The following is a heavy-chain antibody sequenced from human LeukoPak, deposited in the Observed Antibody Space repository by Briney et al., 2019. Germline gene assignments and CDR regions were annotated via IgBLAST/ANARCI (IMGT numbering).Heavy chain of an antibody. CDR3: ARDSASGYSYGTPNYGMDV. D-gene: IGHD5-18*01. CDR1: GFTFDDYG. V-gene: IGHV3-20*01. J-gene: IGHJ6*02. CDR2: INWNGGST. Sequence: GGSLRLSCAASGFTFDDYGMSWVRQAPGKGLEWVSGINWNGGSTGYAGSVKGRFTISRDNAKNSLYLQMNSLRAEDTALYHCARDSASGYSYGTPNYGMDVWGQGTTVTVSS.